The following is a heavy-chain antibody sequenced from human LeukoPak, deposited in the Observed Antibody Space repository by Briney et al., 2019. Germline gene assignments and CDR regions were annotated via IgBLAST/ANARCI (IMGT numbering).Heavy chain of an antibody. D-gene: IGHD3-22*01. Sequence: ASVKVSCKASGYTFTGYYMHWVRQAPGQGLEWMGWINPNSGGTNYAQKFQGWVTMTTDTSTSTAYMELRSLRSDDTAVYYCARVGGYYPSHWYFDLWGRGTLVTVSS. CDR2: INPNSGGT. CDR3: ARVGGYYPSHWYFDL. V-gene: IGHV1-2*04. CDR1: GYTFTGYY. J-gene: IGHJ2*01.